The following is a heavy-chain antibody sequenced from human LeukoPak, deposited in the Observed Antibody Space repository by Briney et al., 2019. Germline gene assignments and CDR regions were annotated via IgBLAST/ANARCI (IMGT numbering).Heavy chain of an antibody. Sequence: PSETLSLTSTVPGGSISGYYWTWIRQPPGKGLEYIGFVSYSGSTNYNPSLKSRVTISVDTSKNQFSLKLRSVTAADTAVYYCARDASGAFYFDYWGQGTLVTVSS. CDR3: ARDASGAFYFDY. D-gene: IGHD2-15*01. J-gene: IGHJ4*02. CDR1: GGSISGYY. CDR2: VSYSGST. V-gene: IGHV4-59*01.